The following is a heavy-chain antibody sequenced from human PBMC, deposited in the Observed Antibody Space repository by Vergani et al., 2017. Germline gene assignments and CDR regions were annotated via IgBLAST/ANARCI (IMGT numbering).Heavy chain of an antibody. J-gene: IGHJ4*02. CDR3: ARLNLWGDSQTGIDF. Sequence: QVQLQESGPGLVKPSETLSLTCAVSGYSISSGSYWAWFRQPPGKGLEWMGSIFHSGTTHYNPSIESLVTISEDTSRNQFSLRLSSVTAADTAVYYCARLNLWGDSQTGIDFWGLGTLVIVSS. D-gene: IGHD2-21*02. CDR2: IFHSGTT. CDR1: GYSISSGSY. V-gene: IGHV4-38-2*01.